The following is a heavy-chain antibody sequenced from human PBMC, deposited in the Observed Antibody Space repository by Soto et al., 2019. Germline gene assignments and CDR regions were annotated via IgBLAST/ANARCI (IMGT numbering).Heavy chain of an antibody. CDR3: ASPVAGTSLFVY. CDR2: IYYSGST. Sequence: QLQLQESGPGLVKPSETLSLTCTVSGGSISSSSYYWGWIRQPPGKGLEWIGSIYYSGSTYYNPSLKRRVTLSVDTSKNQFSLKLSSVTAADTAVYYCASPVAGTSLFVYWGQGTLVTVSS. D-gene: IGHD6-19*01. V-gene: IGHV4-39*01. J-gene: IGHJ4*02. CDR1: GGSISSSSYY.